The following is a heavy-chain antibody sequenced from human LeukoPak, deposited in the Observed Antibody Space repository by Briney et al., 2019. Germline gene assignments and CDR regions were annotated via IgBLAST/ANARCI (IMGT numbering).Heavy chain of an antibody. CDR2: INPSDGSA. CDR3: AREEEWLLSHHHYFDS. D-gene: IGHD3-3*01. V-gene: IGHV1-46*01. Sequence: ASVKVSCKASGYAFTRYYIHWVRQAPGQGLEWMGIINPSDGSANYAQKFQGRVTVTRDTSTSTVYMDLSSLRSEDTAVYYCAREEEWLLSHHHYFDSWSQGILVTVSS. J-gene: IGHJ4*02. CDR1: GYAFTRYY.